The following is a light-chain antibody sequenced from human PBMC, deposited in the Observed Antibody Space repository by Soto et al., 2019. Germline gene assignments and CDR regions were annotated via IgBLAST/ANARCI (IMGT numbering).Light chain of an antibody. CDR1: SGSVSTSYY. Sequence: QTEVTQEPSFSVSPGGTVTLTCGLSSGSVSTSYYPSWYQQTPGQAPRTLIYSTNTRSSGVPDRFSGSILGNKAALTITGAQADDESDYYCVLYMGSGSVVFGGGTKLTVL. J-gene: IGLJ2*01. V-gene: IGLV8-61*01. CDR3: VLYMGSGSVV. CDR2: STN.